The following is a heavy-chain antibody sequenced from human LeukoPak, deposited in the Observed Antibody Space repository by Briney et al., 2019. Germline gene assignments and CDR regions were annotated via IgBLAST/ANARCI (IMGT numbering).Heavy chain of an antibody. D-gene: IGHD3-9*01. CDR2: ISGGGDST. CDR1: GFTVSSNY. Sequence: GGSLRLSCAASGFTVSSNYMSWVRQAPGKGLEWVSAISGGGDSTYYADSVKGRFTISRANSENTLYLQMNSLSADDTAVYYCAKSVKYYDILTGDYWGQGTLVTVSS. V-gene: IGHV3-23*01. J-gene: IGHJ4*02. CDR3: AKSVKYYDILTGDY.